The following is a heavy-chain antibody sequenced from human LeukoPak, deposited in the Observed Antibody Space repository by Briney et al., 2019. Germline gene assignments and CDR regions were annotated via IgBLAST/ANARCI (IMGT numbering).Heavy chain of an antibody. CDR2: ISYDGSNK. Sequence: GGSLRLSCAASGFTFSSYGMHWVRQAPGKGLEWVAVISYDGSNKYYADSVKGRFTISRDNPKNTLYLQMNSLRAEDTAVYYCAKGSGLLRYPDTEVLDYWGQGTLVTVSS. D-gene: IGHD3-9*01. V-gene: IGHV3-30*18. CDR3: AKGSGLLRYPDTEVLDY. J-gene: IGHJ4*02. CDR1: GFTFSSYG.